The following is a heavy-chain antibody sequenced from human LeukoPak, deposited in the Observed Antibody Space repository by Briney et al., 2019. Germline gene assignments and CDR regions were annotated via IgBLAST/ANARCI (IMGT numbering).Heavy chain of an antibody. D-gene: IGHD6-6*01. CDR3: ARSPSHRYSSSSPWSWFDP. J-gene: IGHJ5*02. V-gene: IGHV3-21*01. CDR1: GFTFSSYS. Sequence: KTGGSLRLSCAASGFTFSSYSMNWVRQAPGKGLEWVSFISSSSSYIYYADSVKGRFTISRDNAKDSLYLHMNSLRAEDTAVYYCARSPSHRYSSSSPWSWFDPWGQGTLVTVSS. CDR2: ISSSSSYI.